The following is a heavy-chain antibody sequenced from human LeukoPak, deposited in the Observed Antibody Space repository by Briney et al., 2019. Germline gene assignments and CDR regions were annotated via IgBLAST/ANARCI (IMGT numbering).Heavy chain of an antibody. CDR2: IKQDGSEK. CDR1: GFTFSSYW. D-gene: IGHD1-26*01. CDR3: TKSGSIVGAILPFDY. Sequence: PGGSLRLSCAASGFTFSSYWMSWVRQAPGKGLEWVTNIKQDGSEKYYVDSVKGRFTISRDNAKNSLYLQMNSLRAEDTALYYCTKSGSIVGAILPFDYWGQGTLVTVSS. V-gene: IGHV3-7*03. J-gene: IGHJ4*02.